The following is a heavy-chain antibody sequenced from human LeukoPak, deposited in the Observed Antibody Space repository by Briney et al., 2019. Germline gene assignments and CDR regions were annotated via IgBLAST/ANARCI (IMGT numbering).Heavy chain of an antibody. D-gene: IGHD6-6*01. CDR3: ARGSSSLPIDY. CDR1: GFTVSSNY. V-gene: IGHV3-53*01. Sequence: GGSLRLSCAASGFTVSSNYMSWVRQAPGKGLEWVSVIYSGGSTYYADSVKGRFTISRDNSKNTLYLQMNSLRAEDTAVYYCARGSSSLPIDYWGQGTLVTVSS. CDR2: IYSGGST. J-gene: IGHJ4*02.